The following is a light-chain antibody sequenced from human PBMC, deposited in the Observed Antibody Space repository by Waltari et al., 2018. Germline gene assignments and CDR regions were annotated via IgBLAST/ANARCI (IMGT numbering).Light chain of an antibody. V-gene: IGLV2-8*01. CDR1: SSDVGGYNF. CDR2: EVS. J-gene: IGLJ2*01. Sequence: QSALTQPPSASGSPGQSVTISCTGTSSDVGGYNFVSWYQHHPGKAPRLIMYEVSERPSGGPDRFSGSKSGNTASLTVSGLQAEDEADYYCSSYVANNNPVFGGGTKLTVL. CDR3: SSYVANNNPV.